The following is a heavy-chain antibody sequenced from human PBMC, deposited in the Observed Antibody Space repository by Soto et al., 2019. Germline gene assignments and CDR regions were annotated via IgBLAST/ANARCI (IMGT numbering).Heavy chain of an antibody. D-gene: IGHD3-22*01. J-gene: IGHJ4*02. CDR2: INSDGTGT. Sequence: PGGSLRLSCAASGFTFSRYWMHWVRQTPGKGLVWVSRINSDGTGTNYADSVKGRFTISRDNAKSTLYLQINSLRAEDTAVYYCVRGIEHYYGTSGYYHFDFWGQGTLVTVSS. CDR1: GFTFSRYW. CDR3: VRGIEHYYGTSGYYHFDF. V-gene: IGHV3-74*01.